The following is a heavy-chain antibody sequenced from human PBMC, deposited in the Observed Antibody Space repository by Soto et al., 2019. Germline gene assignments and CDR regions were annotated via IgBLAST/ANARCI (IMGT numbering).Heavy chain of an antibody. J-gene: IGHJ4*01. V-gene: IGHV4-59*08. CDR1: GGSTDSLY. CDR2: VSYSGST. D-gene: IGHD6-13*01. CDR3: ARATPAAGTRY. Sequence: SETLSLTCTVSGGSTDSLYWSWVRQPPGKGLEWIGYVSYSGSTTYNPSLKSRVIVSIDTSKNQFSLKLTSVTAADTAVYYCARATPAAGTRYWGHGTLVTVSS.